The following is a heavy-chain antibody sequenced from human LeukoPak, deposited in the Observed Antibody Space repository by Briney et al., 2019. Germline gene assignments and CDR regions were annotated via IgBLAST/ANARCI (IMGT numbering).Heavy chain of an antibody. CDR1: GYTFTGYY. CDR2: MNPNTGGT. V-gene: IGHV1-2*02. CDR3: ARDPVRTWNELAY. J-gene: IGHJ4*02. Sequence: ASVKVSCKASGYTFTGYYVHWVRQAPGQGLEWMGWMNPNTGGTIYAQKFLGRVIMTRDTSISTAYMDLSGLTSDDTAVYYCARDPVRTWNELAYWGQGTLVSVSS. D-gene: IGHD1-1*01.